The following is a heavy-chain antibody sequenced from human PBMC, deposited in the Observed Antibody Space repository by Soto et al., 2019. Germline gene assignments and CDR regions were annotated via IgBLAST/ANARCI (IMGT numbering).Heavy chain of an antibody. D-gene: IGHD4-17*01. CDR3: AREKSDYVDYPWRNWFVP. V-gene: IGHV4-31*03. J-gene: IGHJ5*02. CDR1: GGSISSGGFY. CDR2: IHYSGST. Sequence: PSETLSLTCTVSGGSISSGGFYWSWIRQHPGKGLEWIGYIHYSGSTYYHPSLKSRVTISVDTSKNQFSLNLSSVTAADTAVYYCAREKSDYVDYPWRNWFVPWGQGTLVNVSS.